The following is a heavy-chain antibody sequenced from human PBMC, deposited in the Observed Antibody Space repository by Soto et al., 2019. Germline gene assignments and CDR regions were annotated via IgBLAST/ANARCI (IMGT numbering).Heavy chain of an antibody. Sequence: ASVKVSCTASGYTFTSYAMHWVRQAPGQRLEWMGWINAGNGNTKYSQKFQGRVTITRDTSASTAYMELSSLRSEDTAVYYCATHYYDSSGYFDGAFDIWGQGTMVTVSS. D-gene: IGHD3-22*01. CDR2: INAGNGNT. CDR3: ATHYYDSSGYFDGAFDI. J-gene: IGHJ3*02. CDR1: GYTFTSYA. V-gene: IGHV1-3*01.